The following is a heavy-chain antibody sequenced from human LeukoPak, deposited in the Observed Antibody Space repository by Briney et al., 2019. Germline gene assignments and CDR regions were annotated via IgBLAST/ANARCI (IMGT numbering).Heavy chain of an antibody. CDR2: IYYSGST. J-gene: IGHJ5*02. CDR3: ARMYNWNYVWFDP. CDR1: GGSVSRGSYY. D-gene: IGHD1-7*01. V-gene: IGHV4-61*01. Sequence: SETLSLTCTVSGGSVSRGSYYWRWIRQPPGKGLEWIGYIYYSGSTNYNPSLKSRVTISVDTYKNQFSLKLSSVTAADTAVYYCARMYNWNYVWFDPWGQGTLVTVSS.